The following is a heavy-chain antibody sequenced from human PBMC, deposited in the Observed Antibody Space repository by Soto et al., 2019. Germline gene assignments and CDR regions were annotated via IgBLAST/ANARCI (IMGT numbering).Heavy chain of an antibody. CDR1: GFTFSSYE. D-gene: IGHD2-2*01. Sequence: GGSLRLSCAASGFTFSSYEMNWVRQAPGKGLEWVSYISSSGSTIYYADSVKGRFTISRDNAKNSLYLQMNSLRAEDTVVYYCARYQLVRLMGVWGQGTTVTVSS. CDR2: ISSSGSTI. V-gene: IGHV3-48*03. CDR3: ARYQLVRLMGV. J-gene: IGHJ6*02.